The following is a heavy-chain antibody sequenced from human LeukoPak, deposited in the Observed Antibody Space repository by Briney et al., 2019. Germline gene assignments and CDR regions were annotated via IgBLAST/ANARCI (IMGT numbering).Heavy chain of an antibody. V-gene: IGHV1-2*02. CDR1: GYTFTVYY. CDR2: INPNSGGT. J-gene: IGHJ4*02. CDR3: ARDPAHSSSWYED. Sequence: ASVKVSCKASGYTFTVYYMHWVRQAPGQGLEWMGWINPNSGGTNYAQKFQGRVTMTRDTSISTAYMELSRLRSDDTAVYYCARDPAHSSSWYEDWGQGTLVTVSS. D-gene: IGHD6-13*01.